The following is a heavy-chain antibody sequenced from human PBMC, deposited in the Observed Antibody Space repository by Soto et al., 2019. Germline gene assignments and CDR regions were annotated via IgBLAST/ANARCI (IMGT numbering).Heavy chain of an antibody. CDR3: AKDRTDMLRFLEWSAIDY. J-gene: IGHJ4*02. V-gene: IGHV3-23*01. D-gene: IGHD3-3*01. CDR2: ISGSGGRT. CDR1: GLTFSSYA. Sequence: PGGSLRLSCAASGLTFSSYAMSWVLQAPGKGLEWVSAISGSGGRTYYADSVKGRFTISRDNSKNTLYLQMNSLRAEDTAVYYCAKDRTDMLRFLEWSAIDYWGQGTLVTVSS.